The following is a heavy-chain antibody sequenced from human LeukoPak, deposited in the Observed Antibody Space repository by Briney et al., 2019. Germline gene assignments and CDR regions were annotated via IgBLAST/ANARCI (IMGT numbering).Heavy chain of an antibody. J-gene: IGHJ3*02. D-gene: IGHD5-12*01. CDR2: IIPILGIA. CDR3: ARDLYSGHEGNAFDI. CDR1: GGTFSSYA. Sequence: PVASVKVSCKASGGTFSSYAITWVRQAPGQGLEWMGRIIPILGIANYAQKFQGRVTIIADKSTSTAYMELSSLRSEDTAVYYCARDLYSGHEGNAFDIWGQGTMVTVSS. V-gene: IGHV1-69*04.